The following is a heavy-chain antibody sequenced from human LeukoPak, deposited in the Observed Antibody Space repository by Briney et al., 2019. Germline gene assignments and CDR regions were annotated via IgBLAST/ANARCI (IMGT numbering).Heavy chain of an antibody. CDR3: ARVEMATIRN. Sequence: SETLSLTCTVSGDSISRGDYYWSWIRQPAGKGLEWIGRIYTSGSTNYNPSLKSRVTISVDASKNQFSLKLSSVTAADTAVYYCARVEMATIRNWGQGTLVTVSS. CDR1: GDSISRGDYY. D-gene: IGHD5-24*01. CDR2: IYTSGST. J-gene: IGHJ4*02. V-gene: IGHV4-61*02.